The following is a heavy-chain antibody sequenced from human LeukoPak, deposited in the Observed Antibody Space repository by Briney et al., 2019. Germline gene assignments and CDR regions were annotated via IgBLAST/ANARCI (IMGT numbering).Heavy chain of an antibody. CDR3: AKGPNIVGAMYYFDY. J-gene: IGHJ4*02. CDR2: IWYDGSNK. D-gene: IGHD1-26*01. V-gene: IGHV3-30*02. CDR1: GFTFRSYG. Sequence: GGSLRLSCAASGFTFRSYGMQWVRQAPGKGLEWVAIIWYDGSNKYYADSVKGRFTISRDNSKNTLYLQMNSLRAEDTAVYYCAKGPNIVGAMYYFDYWGQGTLVTVSS.